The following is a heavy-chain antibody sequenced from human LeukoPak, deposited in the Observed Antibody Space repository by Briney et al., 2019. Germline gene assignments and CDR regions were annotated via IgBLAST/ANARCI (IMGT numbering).Heavy chain of an antibody. CDR2: ILDSGYST. D-gene: IGHD3-16*01. CDR3: AKLGGHPLHNYYVGV. CDR1: GVTFSSYA. V-gene: IGHV3-23*01. J-gene: IGHJ6*03. Sequence: QSGGSLRLSCAASGVTFSSYATSWVRQAPGRGLEWVSGILDSGYSTYYANSAKGRFTISTDNSNNTLYQQMNSLRAEDTAVYYCAKLGGHPLHNYYVGVWGKGTTVAVSS.